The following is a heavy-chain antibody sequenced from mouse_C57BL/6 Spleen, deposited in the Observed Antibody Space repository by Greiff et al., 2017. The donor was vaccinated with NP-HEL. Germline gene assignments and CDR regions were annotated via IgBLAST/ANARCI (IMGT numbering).Heavy chain of an antibody. CDR3: ARSYGNYDYAMDY. D-gene: IGHD2-1*01. V-gene: IGHV1-18*01. CDR1: GYTFTDYN. Sequence: EVKLMESGPELVKPGASVKIPCKASGYTFTDYNMDWVKQSHGKSLEWIGDINPNNGGTIYNQKFKGKATLTVDKSSSTAYMELRSLTSEDTAVYYCARSYGNYDYAMDYWGQGTSVTVSS. CDR2: INPNNGGT. J-gene: IGHJ4*01.